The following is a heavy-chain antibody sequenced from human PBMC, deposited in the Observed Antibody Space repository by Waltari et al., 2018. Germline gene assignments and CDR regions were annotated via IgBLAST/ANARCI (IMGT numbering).Heavy chain of an antibody. Sequence: VQLQESDPGLVKPSETLSLTCSVSGGAISGYYVSWIRQAPGKKLEWIGNIYYTGSTNHNPSHKSRATISLDTSKNQRSLQLDSMTAADTAVYYCARGHLNSPFDDWGQGAMVAVSS. V-gene: IGHV4-59*01. CDR1: GGAISGYY. D-gene: IGHD1-7*01. J-gene: IGHJ3*01. CDR2: IYYTGST. CDR3: ARGHLNSPFDD.